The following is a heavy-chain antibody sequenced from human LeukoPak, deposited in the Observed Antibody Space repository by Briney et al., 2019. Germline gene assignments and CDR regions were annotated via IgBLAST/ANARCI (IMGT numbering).Heavy chain of an antibody. CDR2: IKYDGSEK. CDR3: ERARQWLGVSNWFDP. Sequence: PGGSLRLSCEASGFIFSDYWMTWVRQAPGKGLEWVANIKYDGSEKYCVDSLKGRFTIARDNAKNSLYLEMNSLRVEDTGIYYCERARQWLGVSNWFDPWGQGTLVTVSS. D-gene: IGHD5-12*01. CDR1: GFIFSDYW. V-gene: IGHV3-7*01. J-gene: IGHJ5*02.